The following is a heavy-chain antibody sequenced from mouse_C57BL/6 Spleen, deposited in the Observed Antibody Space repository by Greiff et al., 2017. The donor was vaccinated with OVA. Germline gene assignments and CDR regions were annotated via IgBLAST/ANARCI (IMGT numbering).Heavy chain of an antibody. CDR1: GYSITSGYY. CDR3: ARAQATYYYAMDD. D-gene: IGHD3-2*02. V-gene: IGHV3-6*01. Sequence: DVKLQESGPGLVKPSQSLSLTCSVTGYSITSGYYWNWIRQFPGNKLEWMGYISYDGSNNYNPSLKNRISITRDTSKNQFFLKLNSVTTEDTATYYCARAQATYYYAMDDWGQGTSVTVSS. CDR2: ISYDGSN. J-gene: IGHJ4*01.